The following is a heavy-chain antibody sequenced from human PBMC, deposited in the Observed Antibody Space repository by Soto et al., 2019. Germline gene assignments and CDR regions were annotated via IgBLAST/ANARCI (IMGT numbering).Heavy chain of an antibody. J-gene: IGHJ4*02. V-gene: IGHV3-11*06. CDR2: ISSSSSYT. Sequence: PGGSLRLSCAASGFTFSDYYMSWIRQAPGKGLEWVSYISSSSSYTNYADSVKGRFTISRDNAKNSLYLQMNSLRAEDTAVYYCASNGGYYYDSSGYYYDREADYWGQGTLVTVS. CDR1: GFTFSDYY. CDR3: ASNGGYYYDSSGYYYDREADY. D-gene: IGHD3-22*01.